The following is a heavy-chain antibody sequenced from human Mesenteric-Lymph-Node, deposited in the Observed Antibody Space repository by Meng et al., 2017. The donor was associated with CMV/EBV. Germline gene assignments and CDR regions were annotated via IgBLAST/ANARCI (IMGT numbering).Heavy chain of an antibody. CDR3: ARMGYSYGWVDY. CDR1: GGSISDYY. J-gene: IGHJ4*02. V-gene: IGHV4-59*01. CDR2: IYYSGST. Sequence: SETLSLTCTVSGGSISDYYWSWIRQPPGKGLEWIGYIYYSGSTNYNPSLKSRVTISADMSKNQFSLKLSSVTAADTAVYYCARMGYSYGWVDYWGQGTLVTVSS. D-gene: IGHD5-18*01.